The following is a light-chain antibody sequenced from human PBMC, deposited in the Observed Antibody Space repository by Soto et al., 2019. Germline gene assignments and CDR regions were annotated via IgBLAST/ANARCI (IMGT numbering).Light chain of an antibody. CDR1: KSLVYSDGNTH. CDR3: TQGTHWPRT. J-gene: IGKJ1*01. CDR2: RVS. V-gene: IGKV2-30*01. Sequence: DVVLTQSPLSLPVNFGQPASISCRSSKSLVYSDGNTHLSWFHQRPGQSPRRLIYRVSSRDSGDPDRFRGSGSGTEFTLENSRGEAEDGGIYFCTQGTHWPRTFGQGTKVEVK.